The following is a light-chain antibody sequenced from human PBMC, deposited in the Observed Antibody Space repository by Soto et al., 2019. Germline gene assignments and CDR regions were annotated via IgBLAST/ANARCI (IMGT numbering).Light chain of an antibody. CDR2: AAS. CDR3: QKYNSAPLT. CDR1: QDISTY. V-gene: IGKV1-27*01. Sequence: IQLTQSPSSLSASVGDRVTITCRASQDISTYLAWYQQKPGKVPKLLIYAASTLQSGVPSRFSGSGSGTDFTLTISSLQPEDVATYYCQKYNSAPLTFGGGTKVDIK. J-gene: IGKJ4*01.